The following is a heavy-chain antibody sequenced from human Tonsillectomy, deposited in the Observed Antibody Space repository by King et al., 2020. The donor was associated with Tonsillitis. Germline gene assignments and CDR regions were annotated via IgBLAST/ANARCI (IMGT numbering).Heavy chain of an antibody. V-gene: IGHV5-51*01. CDR2: IFPGDSDT. Sequence: VQLVESGAEVKKPGESLKISCQGLGYSFSNHWIGWVRQVPGKGLEWMGIIFPGDSDTRYRPSFQGKVTISVDKSISTAYLQWSSLKASDTAMYYCAIPLYCAGDCPPFDYWGQGTLVTVSS. CDR1: GYSFSNHW. D-gene: IGHD2-21*02. J-gene: IGHJ4*02. CDR3: AIPLYCAGDCPPFDY.